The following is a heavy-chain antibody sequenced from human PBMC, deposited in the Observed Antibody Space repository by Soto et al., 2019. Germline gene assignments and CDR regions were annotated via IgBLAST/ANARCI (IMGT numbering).Heavy chain of an antibody. V-gene: IGHV6-1*01. D-gene: IGHD1-26*01. CDR3: ARGEQYSGRIFDY. Sequence: SETLSLTCAITGDSVSSNSAGWSWVRQSPSRGLEWLGRTYYRSKWYYEYAVSVRGRITINPDTSKNQYSLQLNSVTPEDTAVYFCARGEQYSGRIFDYWGQGTLVTVSS. CDR1: GDSVSSNSAG. CDR2: TYYRSKWYY. J-gene: IGHJ4*01.